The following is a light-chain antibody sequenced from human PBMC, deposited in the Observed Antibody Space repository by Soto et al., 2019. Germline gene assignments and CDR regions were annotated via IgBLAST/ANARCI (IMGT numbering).Light chain of an antibody. V-gene: IGLV2-14*03. Sequence: QSALTQPASVSGSPGQSITISCTGTSSDVGAYNYVSWYQFHPGKAPKLVIYDVTNRPSGVSYRFSGSKSGSTASLTISGLQAEDEADYFCSSFTGSSPLVVFGGGTKLTVL. J-gene: IGLJ2*01. CDR1: SSDVGAYNY. CDR2: DVT. CDR3: SSFTGSSPLVV.